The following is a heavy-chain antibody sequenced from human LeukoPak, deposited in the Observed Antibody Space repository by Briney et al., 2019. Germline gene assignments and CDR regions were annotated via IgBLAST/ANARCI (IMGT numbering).Heavy chain of an antibody. CDR2: INPNSGGT. V-gene: IGHV1-2*02. Sequence: ASVKVSCKASGYTFTGYYMHWVRQAPGQGLEWMGWINPNSGGTNYAQKFQGRVTMTRDTSISTAYMELSRLRSDDTAVYYCARGAVWGAGYYYYYYMDVWGKGTTVTVSS. CDR1: GYTFTGYY. J-gene: IGHJ6*03. D-gene: IGHD1-26*01. CDR3: ARGAVWGAGYYYYYYMDV.